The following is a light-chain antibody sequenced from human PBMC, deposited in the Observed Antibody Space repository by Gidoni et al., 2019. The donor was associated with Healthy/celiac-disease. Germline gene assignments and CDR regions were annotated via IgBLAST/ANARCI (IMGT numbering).Light chain of an antibody. CDR1: KRISSY. CDR2: AAS. V-gene: IGKV1-39*01. CDR3: QQSYSTLRTT. Sequence: DIQMNQSPSSLSASVGDRVTITCRASKRISSYLNWYQQKPGKAPTHLIYAASSLQGGVPSRFSGSGAWTDFTLTISSRQPEDFATYYCQQSYSTLRTTFGGGTKVEIK. J-gene: IGKJ4*01.